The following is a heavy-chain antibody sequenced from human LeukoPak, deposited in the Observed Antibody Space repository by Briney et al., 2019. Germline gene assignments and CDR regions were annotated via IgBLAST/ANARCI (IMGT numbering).Heavy chain of an antibody. CDR1: GGSFSGYY. D-gene: IGHD5-24*01. Sequence: SETLSLTCAVYGGSFSGYYWSWIRQPPGKGLEWIGEINHSGSTNYNPSLKSRVTISVDTSKNQFSLKLCSVTAADTAVYYCARRPVEMATISFFDYWGQGTLVTVSS. CDR2: INHSGST. V-gene: IGHV4-34*01. CDR3: ARRPVEMATISFFDY. J-gene: IGHJ4*02.